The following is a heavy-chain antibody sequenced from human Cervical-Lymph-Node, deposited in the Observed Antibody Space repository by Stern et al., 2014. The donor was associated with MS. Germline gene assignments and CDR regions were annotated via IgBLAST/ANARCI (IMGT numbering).Heavy chain of an antibody. CDR1: GFTFSNAW. Sequence: EVQLVESGGGLVKPGGSLRLSCAASGFTFSNAWMSWVRQAPGKGLEWVGRIKSKADGGATDYAAPVKGRFTISRDDSRNTLYLQMNSLKTEDTAVYYCSSRSYYAQFNYWGQGTLVTVSS. CDR2: IKSKADGGAT. V-gene: IGHV3-15*01. CDR3: SSRSYYAQFNY. D-gene: IGHD1-26*01. J-gene: IGHJ4*02.